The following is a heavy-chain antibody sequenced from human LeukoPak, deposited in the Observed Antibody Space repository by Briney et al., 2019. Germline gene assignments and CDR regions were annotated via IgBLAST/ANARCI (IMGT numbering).Heavy chain of an antibody. V-gene: IGHV5-51*01. CDR1: GXXXXXXX. D-gene: IGHD2-2*01. CDR2: IYPXNSDI. Sequence: GESLKISCKCXGXXXXXXXXAWXXXXXGXXLXWXXVIYPXNSDITYSPSFQGQVTISVDKSISTAYLQWSSLKASDTAIYYCARHLSRITRCPHYWGQGTLVTVSS. J-gene: IGHJ4*02. CDR3: ARHLSRITRCPHY.